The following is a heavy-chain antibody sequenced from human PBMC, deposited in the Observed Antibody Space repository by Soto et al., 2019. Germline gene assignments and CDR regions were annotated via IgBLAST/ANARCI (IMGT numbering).Heavy chain of an antibody. Sequence: PSDTLSLTCAFHGASFSGYYWSWIREAPGKGLEWIREINHSGSTNYNPSLKSRVTISVDTSKNQFSLKLSSVTAADTAVYYCAREGLWFGELSRSYRRYYYMDVWGKGTTVT. D-gene: IGHD3-10*01. J-gene: IGHJ6*03. CDR1: GASFSGYY. V-gene: IGHV4-34*01. CDR2: INHSGST. CDR3: AREGLWFGELSRSYRRYYYMDV.